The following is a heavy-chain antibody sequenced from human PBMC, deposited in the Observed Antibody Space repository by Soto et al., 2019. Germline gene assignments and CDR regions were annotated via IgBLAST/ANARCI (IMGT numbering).Heavy chain of an antibody. CDR2: ISAYNGNT. Sequence: QVQLVQSGAEVKKPGASVKVSCKASGYTFASYAISWMRQAPGQGLEWMGWISAYNGNTNYAQKLQGRVTMTTDTSTSTAYRELRSLRSDYTAVYYCARDPPPPDYWGQGTLVTVSS. V-gene: IGHV1-18*01. J-gene: IGHJ4*02. CDR1: GYTFASYA. CDR3: ARDPPPPDY.